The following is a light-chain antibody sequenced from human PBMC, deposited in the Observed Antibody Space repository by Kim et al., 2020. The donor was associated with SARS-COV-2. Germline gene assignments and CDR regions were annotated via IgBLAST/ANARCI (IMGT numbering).Light chain of an antibody. CDR3: QVWDITSWV. CDR1: KLGDRY. CDR2: QDN. J-gene: IGLJ3*02. V-gene: IGLV3-1*01. Sequence: SGSPGQTATITCSGDKLGDRYVCWYQQKPGQSPVLVISQDNKRPSGIPERFSGSNSGNTATLTISETQAMDEADYYCQVWDITSWVFGGGTQLTVL.